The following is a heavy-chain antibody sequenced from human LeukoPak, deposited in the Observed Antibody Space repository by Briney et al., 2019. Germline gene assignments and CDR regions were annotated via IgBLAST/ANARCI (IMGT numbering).Heavy chain of an antibody. J-gene: IGHJ4*02. V-gene: IGHV4-59*05. CDR1: GDSISSYY. D-gene: IGHD5-18*01. CDR3: VSPRGFSYGYFDY. Sequence: SETLSLTCSVSGDSISSYYWSWIRQPPGKGLEWIGSIYYSKNTYYNPSLKSRVTISADTSKNQFSLTLGSVSATDTAVYYCVSPRGFSYGYFDYWGQGTLVTVSS. CDR2: IYYSKNT.